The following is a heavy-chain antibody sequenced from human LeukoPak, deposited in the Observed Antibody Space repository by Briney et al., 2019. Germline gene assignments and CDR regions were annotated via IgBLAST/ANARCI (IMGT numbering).Heavy chain of an antibody. CDR3: AKDLGSGSYFDY. CDR1: GFTFSSYW. V-gene: IGHV3-23*01. Sequence: GGSLRLSCAASGFTFSSYWMSWVRQAPGKGLEWVSAISGSGGSTYYADSVKGRFTISRDNSKNTLYLQMNSLRAEDTAVYYCAKDLGSGSYFDYWGKGTLVTVSS. D-gene: IGHD3-10*01. CDR2: ISGSGGST. J-gene: IGHJ4*02.